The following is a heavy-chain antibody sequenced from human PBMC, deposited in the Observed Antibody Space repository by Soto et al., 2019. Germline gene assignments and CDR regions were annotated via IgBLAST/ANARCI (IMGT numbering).Heavy chain of an antibody. Sequence: ASVKVSCKASGYTFTSYGISWVRQAPGQGLEWMGWISAYNGNTNYAQKLQGRVTMTTDTSTSTAYMELRSLRSDDTAVYYCARFWQDYYYYYGMDVWGPGTTVTVSS. V-gene: IGHV1-18*01. CDR2: ISAYNGNT. J-gene: IGHJ6*02. D-gene: IGHD3-3*01. CDR1: GYTFTSYG. CDR3: ARFWQDYYYYYGMDV.